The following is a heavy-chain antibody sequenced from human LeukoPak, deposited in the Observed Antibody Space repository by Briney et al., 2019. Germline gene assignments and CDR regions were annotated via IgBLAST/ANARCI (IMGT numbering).Heavy chain of an antibody. CDR2: IYPGDSDT. Sequence: GKSLKISCKGSGYSFTSYWIGWVRQMPGEGLEWMGIIYPGDSDTRYSQSFQGQVNISVDKSITTAYLQWSSLKASATAMFYCARRKGAYSCGGDAFDIWGQGTMVTVSS. D-gene: IGHD5-18*01. CDR1: GYSFTSYW. V-gene: IGHV5-51*01. J-gene: IGHJ3*02. CDR3: ARRKGAYSCGGDAFDI.